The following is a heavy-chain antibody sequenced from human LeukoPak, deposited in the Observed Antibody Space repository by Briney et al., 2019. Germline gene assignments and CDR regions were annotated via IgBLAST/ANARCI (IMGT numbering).Heavy chain of an antibody. Sequence: ASVKVSCKAFGYTFTVYSMHWVRQAPGQGLEWMGWINPNGGGTNYAQKFQGRVTMTRDTSISTVYMELNRMRSGDTAVYYCARERCRGGGCYSFDFWGQGALVTVSS. V-gene: IGHV1-2*02. CDR3: ARERCRGGGCYSFDF. D-gene: IGHD2-15*01. CDR1: GYTFTVYS. CDR2: INPNGGGT. J-gene: IGHJ4*02.